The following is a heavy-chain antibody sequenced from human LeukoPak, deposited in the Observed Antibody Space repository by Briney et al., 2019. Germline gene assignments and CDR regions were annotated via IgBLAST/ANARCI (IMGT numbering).Heavy chain of an antibody. J-gene: IGHJ4*02. V-gene: IGHV3-7*01. CDR2: IKEEGSEK. D-gene: IGHD1-26*01. CDR3: ARDRVSGCYNY. Sequence: GESLTLSCAVSRLTPGSYWMRWVRQPPGEGREWVGNIKEEGSEKNYVDSVNGRFTTSRNTAKNSLYLQMNRLRAEDTAVYYCARDRVSGCYNYWGQGTLVTVSS. CDR1: RLTPGSYW.